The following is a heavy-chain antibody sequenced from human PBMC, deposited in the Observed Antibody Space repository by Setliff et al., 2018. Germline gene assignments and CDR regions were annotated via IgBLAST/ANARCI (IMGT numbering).Heavy chain of an antibody. V-gene: IGHV3-7*01. D-gene: IGHD2-8*01. CDR1: GFNFGFTFSGSW. J-gene: IGHJ4*02. Sequence: GGSLRLSCAASGFNFGFTFSGSWMSWVRQAPGKGLEWVATINPDGSQINYVDSVKGRFTVSRDNAKKSLYLQMDSLRAEDTAVYYCVRTDGTNLGYFDNWGQGTLVTVSS. CDR2: INPDGSQI. CDR3: VRTDGTNLGYFDN.